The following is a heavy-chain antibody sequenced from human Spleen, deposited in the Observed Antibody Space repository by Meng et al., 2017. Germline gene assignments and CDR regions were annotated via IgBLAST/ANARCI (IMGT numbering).Heavy chain of an antibody. CDR1: GYTFPDYW. CDR2: INPKSGDT. J-gene: IGHJ4*02. CDR3: ARDEDISAAGKLFGDY. D-gene: IGHD6-13*01. V-gene: IGHV1-2*06. Sequence: ASVKACKASGYTFPDYWLHWVRRAPGQGLEWMGRINPKSGDTHYAQRFQGRVTMTGDTSISTAYMELSGLRSDDTAMYYCARDEDISAAGKLFGDYWGQGTLVTVSS.